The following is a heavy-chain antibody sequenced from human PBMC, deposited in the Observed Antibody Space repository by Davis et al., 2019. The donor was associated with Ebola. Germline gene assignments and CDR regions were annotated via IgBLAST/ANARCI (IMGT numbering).Heavy chain of an antibody. CDR2: INHSGST. Sequence: MPSETLSLTCAVYGGSFSGYYWSWIRQPPGRGLEWIGEINHSGSTNYNTSLKSRVTISVDTSKNQFSLNLSSVTAADTAVYYCARSRGIAARRFDYWGQGTLVTVSS. D-gene: IGHD6-6*01. CDR3: ARSRGIAARRFDY. CDR1: GGSFSGYY. V-gene: IGHV4-34*01. J-gene: IGHJ4*02.